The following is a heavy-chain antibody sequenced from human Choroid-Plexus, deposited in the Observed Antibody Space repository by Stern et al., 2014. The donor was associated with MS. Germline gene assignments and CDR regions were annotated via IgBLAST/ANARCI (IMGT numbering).Heavy chain of an antibody. Sequence: VQLVESGGGVVQPGRTLRLSCVASGFTFGSCAMHWVRQAPGKGLEWGAGVSYDGSNKYYADSVKGRFTISRDNSQNTLYIQMSSLRPEDTAVYYCAKDRQYLTYFFDHWGQGYLVTVSS. D-gene: IGHD2/OR15-2a*01. CDR1: GFTFGSCA. J-gene: IGHJ5*02. V-gene: IGHV3-30*18. CDR3: AKDRQYLTYFFDH. CDR2: VSYDGSNK.